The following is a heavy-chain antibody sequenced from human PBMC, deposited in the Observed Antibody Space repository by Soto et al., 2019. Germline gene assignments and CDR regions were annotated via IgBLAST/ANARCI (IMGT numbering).Heavy chain of an antibody. CDR2: ISAYNGNT. V-gene: IGHV1-18*04. J-gene: IGHJ6*02. Sequence: ASGKVSCKASGYSFTSYGISWVRQAPGQGLEWMGWISAYNGNTNYAQKLQGRVTMNTDTSTSKAYMELRSLRSDDTAVDYYSRDRNNWYGAMYYYYGMDVWGQGTTVTVSS. CDR3: SRDRNNWYGAMYYYYGMDV. CDR1: GYSFTSYG. D-gene: IGHD1-1*01.